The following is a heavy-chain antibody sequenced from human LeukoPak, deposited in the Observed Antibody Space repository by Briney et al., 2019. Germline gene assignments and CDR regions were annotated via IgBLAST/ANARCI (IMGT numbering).Heavy chain of an antibody. D-gene: IGHD6-13*01. J-gene: IGHJ4*02. CDR3: ARSVGGSIAPAGDY. V-gene: IGHV4-34*01. CDR1: GGSFSGHY. CDR2: INHSGSP. Sequence: SETLSLTCAVCGGSFSGHYWSWIRQPPGKGLEWIGEINHSGSPNYNPSLKSRVTMSVDTSKSQFSLKLSSVTAADTAVYYCARSVGGSIAPAGDYWGQGTLVTVSS.